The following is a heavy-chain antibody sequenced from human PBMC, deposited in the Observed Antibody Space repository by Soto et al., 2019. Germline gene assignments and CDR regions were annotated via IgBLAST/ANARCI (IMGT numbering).Heavy chain of an antibody. V-gene: IGHV4-61*01. D-gene: IGHD2-15*01. J-gene: IGHJ5*02. CDR1: GGSVSSGSYY. Sequence: QVQLQESGPGLVKPSETLSLTCTVSGGSVSSGSYYWSWIRQPPGKGLEWIGYIYYSGSTNYNPSLQSRVTISVNPSKNQFSLKLSSVTAADTAVYYCAREVRYCSGGSCYWFDPWGQGTLVTVSS. CDR2: IYYSGST. CDR3: AREVRYCSGGSCYWFDP.